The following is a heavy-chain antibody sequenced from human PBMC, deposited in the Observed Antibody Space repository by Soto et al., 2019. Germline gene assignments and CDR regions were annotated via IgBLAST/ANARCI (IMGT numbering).Heavy chain of an antibody. Sequence: QVQLVQSGAEVKKPGSSVKVSCKASGGTLRSYAITWVRQAPGQGLEWMGGLIPMIGTPKYAQKFQGRLMITADESTSTAYMELSSLRSEDTAVYYCARGRGFGDYSFDLWGQGTKVTVSS. CDR2: LIPMIGTP. CDR3: ARGRGFGDYSFDL. V-gene: IGHV1-69*01. CDR1: GGTLRSYA. D-gene: IGHD2-21*02. J-gene: IGHJ3*01.